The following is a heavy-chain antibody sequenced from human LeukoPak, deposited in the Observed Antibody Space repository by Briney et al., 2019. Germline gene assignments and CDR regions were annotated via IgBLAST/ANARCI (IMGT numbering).Heavy chain of an antibody. J-gene: IGHJ4*02. CDR2: INAGNGNT. V-gene: IGHV1-3*03. CDR3: ARVVKYSSGPLTDLLPYYFDS. Sequence: ASVKVSCKASGGTFSSSAISWVRQAPGQRLEWMGWINAGNGNTKYSQEFQGRVTISRDTSASTAYMELSSLRSEDMAVYYCARVVKYSSGPLTDLLPYYFDSWGQGTLVTVSS. D-gene: IGHD6-19*01. CDR1: GGTFSSSA.